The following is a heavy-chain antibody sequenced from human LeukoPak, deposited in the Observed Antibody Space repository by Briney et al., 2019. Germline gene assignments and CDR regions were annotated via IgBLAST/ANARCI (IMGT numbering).Heavy chain of an antibody. CDR2: ISSSSNYI. V-gene: IGHV3-21*01. J-gene: IGHJ6*02. CDR3: ARDRDVQGPSHYYYGMDV. CDR1: LFTFSSYS. D-gene: IGHD3-10*01. Sequence: AGALRLSCAASLFTFSSYSMNWVRQAPWKGLEWVSLISSSSNYIYYAVSVKGRFTISRDNAKNSLYLQMNSLRAEDTAVYYCARDRDVQGPSHYYYGMDVWGQGTSVTVSS.